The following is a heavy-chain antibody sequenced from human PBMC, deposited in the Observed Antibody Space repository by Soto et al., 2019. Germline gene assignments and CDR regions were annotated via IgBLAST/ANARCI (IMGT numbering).Heavy chain of an antibody. Sequence: SVKVSCKASGGTFSSYAISWVRQAPGQGLEWMGGIIPIFGTANYAQKFQGRVTITADESTSTAYMELSSLRSEDTAVYYCARDSEVSSTSDPIAVAGAFDYWGQGALVTVSS. J-gene: IGHJ4*02. V-gene: IGHV1-69*13. D-gene: IGHD6-19*01. CDR2: IIPIFGTA. CDR1: GGTFSSYA. CDR3: ARDSEVSSTSDPIAVAGAFDY.